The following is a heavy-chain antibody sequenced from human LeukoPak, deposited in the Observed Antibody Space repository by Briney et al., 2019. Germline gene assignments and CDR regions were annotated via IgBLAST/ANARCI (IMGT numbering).Heavy chain of an antibody. D-gene: IGHD3-10*01. Sequence: GGSLRLSCAASGFNVSSNYMSWVRQALGKGLEWVSVIYSGGSTYYADSVKGRFTISRDNSKNTLYLQMNSLRAEDTALYYCAKDRAFGQFLWGNDYWGQGTLVTVSS. CDR1: GFNVSSNY. CDR2: IYSGGST. V-gene: IGHV3-53*05. J-gene: IGHJ4*02. CDR3: AKDRAFGQFLWGNDY.